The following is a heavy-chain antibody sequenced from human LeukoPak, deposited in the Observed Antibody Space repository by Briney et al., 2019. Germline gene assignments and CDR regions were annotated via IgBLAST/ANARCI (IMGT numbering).Heavy chain of an antibody. CDR2: IIPIFGTA. Sequence: SVKVSCKASGGTFSSYAISWVRQAPGQGLEWMGGIIPIFGTANYAQKFQGRVTITADESTSTAYMELSSLRSEDTAVYYCARLLRTHPYWFDPWGQGILVTVSS. CDR3: ARLLRTHPYWFDP. J-gene: IGHJ5*02. V-gene: IGHV1-69*13. D-gene: IGHD3/OR15-3a*01. CDR1: GGTFSSYA.